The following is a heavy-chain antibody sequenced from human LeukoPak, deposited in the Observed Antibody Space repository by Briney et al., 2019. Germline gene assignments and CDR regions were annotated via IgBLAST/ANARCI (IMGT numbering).Heavy chain of an antibody. CDR3: ARGVWIAAALCPFDP. CDR2: IYYSGST. V-gene: IGHV4-59*01. J-gene: IGHJ5*02. D-gene: IGHD6-13*01. Sequence: SETPSLTCTVSGGSISSYYWSWIRQPPGKGLEWIGYIYYSGSTNYNPSLKSRVTISVDTSKNQFSLKLSSVTAADTAVYYCARGVWIAAALCPFDPWGQGTLVTVSS. CDR1: GGSISSYY.